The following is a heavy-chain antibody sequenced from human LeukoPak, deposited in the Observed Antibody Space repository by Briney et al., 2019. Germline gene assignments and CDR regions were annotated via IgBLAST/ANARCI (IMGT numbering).Heavy chain of an antibody. CDR1: GFTFSSYE. D-gene: IGHD5-12*01. J-gene: IGHJ4*02. Sequence: GGSLRLSCAASGFTFSSYEMNWVRQAPGKGLEWVSYISSSSSTIYYADSVKGRFTISRDNAKNSLYLQMNSLRAEDTAVYYCARGYSGYEFDYWGQGTLVTVSS. CDR3: ARGYSGYEFDY. CDR2: ISSSSSTI. V-gene: IGHV3-48*03.